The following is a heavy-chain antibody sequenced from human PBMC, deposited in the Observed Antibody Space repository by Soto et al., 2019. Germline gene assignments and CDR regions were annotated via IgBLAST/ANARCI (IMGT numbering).Heavy chain of an antibody. CDR2: IYNGVPT. V-gene: IGHV4-31*03. CDR1: GNSISTDGYS. Sequence: PSETLSLPCTVSGNSISTDGYSWSCIRQHPGRGLEWIGYIYNGVPTYYSPSIERRVTIPIDTSAHPFSLRLNSVTLAPTAVSFSVPAALYNRGYCCFDPWGQRTLVTVSS. J-gene: IGHJ5*02. CDR3: VPAALYNRGYCCFDP. D-gene: IGHD1-1*01.